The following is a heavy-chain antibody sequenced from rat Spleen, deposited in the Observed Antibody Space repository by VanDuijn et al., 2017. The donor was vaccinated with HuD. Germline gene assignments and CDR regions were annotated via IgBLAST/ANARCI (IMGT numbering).Heavy chain of an antibody. D-gene: IGHD1-4*01. CDR2: ISPSGGST. CDR1: GFTFSNYG. V-gene: IGHV5-19*01. Sequence: EVQLVESGGGLVQPGRSLKLSCAASGFTFSNYGMHWIRQAPTKGLEWVASISPSGGSTYYRDSVKGRFTISRDNAKSTLYLQMDSLRSEDTATYYCACNYPAPGVPFAYWGQGTLVTVSS. CDR3: ACNYPAPGVPFAY. J-gene: IGHJ3*01.